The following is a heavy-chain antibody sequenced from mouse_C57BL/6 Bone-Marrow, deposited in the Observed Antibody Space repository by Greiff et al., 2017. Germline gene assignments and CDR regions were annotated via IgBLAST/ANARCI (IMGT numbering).Heavy chain of an antibody. V-gene: IGHV5-4*01. CDR1: GFTFSSYA. D-gene: IGHD1-1*01. CDR2: ISDGGSYT. J-gene: IGHJ1*03. Sequence: DVHLVESGGGLVKPGGSLKLSCAASGFTFSSYAMSWVRQTPEKRLEWVATISDGGSYTYYPDNVKGRFTISRDKAKNNLYLQMSHLKSEDTAMYYCAREDGSSFWYFDVWGTGTTVTVSS. CDR3: AREDGSSFWYFDV.